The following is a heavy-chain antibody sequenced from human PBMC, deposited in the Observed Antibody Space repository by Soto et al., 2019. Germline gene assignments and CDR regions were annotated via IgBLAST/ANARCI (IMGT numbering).Heavy chain of an antibody. Sequence: QVQLQESGPGLVKPSETLSLTCTVSGGSISSYYWSWIRQPPGKGLEWIGYIYYSGSTNYNPSLKRRVTISVDTSKNQVSLKLSSVTAADTAVYYCARGPYYDSSGHPPFDNWFDPWGQGTLVTVSA. J-gene: IGHJ5*02. V-gene: IGHV4-59*01. CDR2: IYYSGST. D-gene: IGHD3-22*01. CDR3: ARGPYYDSSGHPPFDNWFDP. CDR1: GGSISSYY.